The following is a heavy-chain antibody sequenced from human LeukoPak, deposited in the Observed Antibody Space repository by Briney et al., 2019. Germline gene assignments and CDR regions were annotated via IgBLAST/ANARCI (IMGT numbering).Heavy chain of an antibody. CDR3: ARDWSRGYDILTRSDRTNYYGMDV. CDR2: IWYDGSNK. Sequence: GGSLRLSCAASGFTFSSYGMHWVRQAPGKGLEWVAVIWYDGSNKYYADSVKGRFTISRDNSKNTLYLQMNSLRAEDTAVYYCARDWSRGYDILTRSDRTNYYGMDVWGQGTTVTVSS. D-gene: IGHD3-9*01. CDR1: GFTFSSYG. V-gene: IGHV3-33*08. J-gene: IGHJ6*02.